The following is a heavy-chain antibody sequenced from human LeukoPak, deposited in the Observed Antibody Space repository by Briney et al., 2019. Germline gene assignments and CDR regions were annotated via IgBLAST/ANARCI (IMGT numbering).Heavy chain of an antibody. CDR3: AKMNGYMDV. V-gene: IGHV3-23*01. CDR2: ISGSGGST. CDR1: GFTFSSYA. J-gene: IGHJ6*03. Sequence: GGSLGLSCAASGFTFSSYAMSWVRQAPGKGLEWVSAISGSGGSTYYADSVKGRFTISRDNSKNTMYLEMNSLRAEDTAVYYCAKMNGYMDVWGKGTTVTVSS. D-gene: IGHD1-1*01.